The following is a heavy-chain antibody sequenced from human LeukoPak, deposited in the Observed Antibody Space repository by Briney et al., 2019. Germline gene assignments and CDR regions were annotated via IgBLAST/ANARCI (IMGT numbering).Heavy chain of an antibody. Sequence: GGSLRLSCAASGFTFSSYAISWVRQAPGKGLEWVSAISGSGGSTYYADSVKGRFTISRDNSKNTLYLQMNSLRAEDTAVYYCAKGYCSSTSCYARFDYWGQGTLVAVSS. CDR3: AKGYCSSTSCYARFDY. CDR2: ISGSGGST. CDR1: GFTFSSYA. J-gene: IGHJ4*02. V-gene: IGHV3-23*01. D-gene: IGHD2-2*01.